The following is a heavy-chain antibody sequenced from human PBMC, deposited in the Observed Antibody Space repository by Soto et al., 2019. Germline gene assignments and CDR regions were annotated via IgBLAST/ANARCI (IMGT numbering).Heavy chain of an antibody. V-gene: IGHV1-2*02. CDR1: GYTFTDYY. CDR2: INPDTGAA. J-gene: IGHJ3*01. Sequence: QLQLVQSGAEVKKLGASVKVSCRSSGYTFTDYYIHWVRQAPGQGLEWMGWINPDTGAATFAHKFYDLVTMTRDTSITTAYMELSGLTSDDTAVYYCARERVGQYISDWHHVPFDVWGQGTLVTVSS. CDR3: ARERVGQYISDWHHVPFDV. D-gene: IGHD6-19*01.